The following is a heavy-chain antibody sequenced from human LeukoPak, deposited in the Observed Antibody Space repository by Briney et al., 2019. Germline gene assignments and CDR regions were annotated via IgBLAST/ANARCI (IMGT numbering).Heavy chain of an antibody. CDR2: INHSGST. Sequence: SETLSLTCAVYGGSFSGYYWSWIRQPPGKGLEWIGEINHSGSTNYNPSLKSRVTISVDTSKNQFSLKLSSVTAADTAVYYCARPRDYPYRYYYYMDVWGKGTTVTVSS. V-gene: IGHV4-34*01. D-gene: IGHD4-11*01. CDR1: GGSFSGYY. J-gene: IGHJ6*03. CDR3: ARPRDYPYRYYYYMDV.